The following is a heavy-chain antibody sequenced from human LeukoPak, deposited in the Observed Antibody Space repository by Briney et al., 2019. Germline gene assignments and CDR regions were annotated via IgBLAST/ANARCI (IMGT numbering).Heavy chain of an antibody. V-gene: IGHV3-48*01. D-gene: IGHD3-22*01. Sequence: PGGSLRLSCAASGFTFSTYRMNWVRQAPGKGLEWVSYITTSDSNIYYADSVRGRFTISRDNVKNLLYLEMNSLRAEDTAVYYCARVADSSGFYEAFDYWGQGTLVTVSS. CDR2: ITTSDSNI. CDR1: GFTFSTYR. CDR3: ARVADSSGFYEAFDY. J-gene: IGHJ4*02.